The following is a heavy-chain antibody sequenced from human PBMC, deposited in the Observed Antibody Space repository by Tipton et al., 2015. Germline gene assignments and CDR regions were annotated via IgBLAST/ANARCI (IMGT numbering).Heavy chain of an antibody. CDR3: ARDHPFLDY. Sequence: SLRLSCAASGFTFSSYDMNWVRQAPGKGLERVSCISSRSSTIYYADSVKGRFTISRDNAKNSLYLQMSSLRDEDTAVYYCARDHPFLDYWGQGTLVTVSS. CDR1: GFTFSSYD. CDR2: ISSRSSTI. J-gene: IGHJ4*02. V-gene: IGHV3-48*02.